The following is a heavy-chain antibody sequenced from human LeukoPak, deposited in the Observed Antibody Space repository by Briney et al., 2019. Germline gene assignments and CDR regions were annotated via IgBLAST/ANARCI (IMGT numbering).Heavy chain of an antibody. CDR2: IIPIFGTA. CDR1: GGTFSSYA. Sequence: SSVKVSCKASGGTFSSYAISWVRQAPGQGLEWMGRIIPIFGTANYAQKFQGRVTITTDESTSTAYMELSSLRSEDTAVYYCARGGDQNRLEGSAFDIWGQGTMVTVSS. CDR3: ARGGDQNRLEGSAFDI. D-gene: IGHD1-14*01. V-gene: IGHV1-69*05. J-gene: IGHJ3*02.